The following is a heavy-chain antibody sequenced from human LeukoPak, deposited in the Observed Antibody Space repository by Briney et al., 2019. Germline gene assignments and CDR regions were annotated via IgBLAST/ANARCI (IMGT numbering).Heavy chain of an antibody. CDR3: ARLEMSTGDPETFDI. Sequence: SETLSLTCTVSGGSISTYYWSWIRQPPGEGLEWIGFIYHSGSTNYNPSLKSRVTISVDTSKNQFSLNLSSVTAADTAVYYCARLEMSTGDPETFDIWGQGTMVTVSS. CDR1: GGSISTYY. CDR2: IYHSGST. D-gene: IGHD4-17*01. J-gene: IGHJ3*02. V-gene: IGHV4-59*08.